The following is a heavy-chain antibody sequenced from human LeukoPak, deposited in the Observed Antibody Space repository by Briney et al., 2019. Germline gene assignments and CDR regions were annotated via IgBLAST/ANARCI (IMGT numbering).Heavy chain of an antibody. D-gene: IGHD6-13*01. CDR1: GYTFTSYW. J-gene: IGHJ4*02. V-gene: IGHV1-46*01. CDR3: AKAPRNSSTMLDY. Sequence: APVKVSCKASGYTFTSYWIQWVRQAPGQGLEWMGLINPSDGSIAYAHRFQGRVTMTRDTSTSIVYMDLSSLRSEDTAVYYCAKAPRNSSTMLDYWGQGTLLTVSS. CDR2: INPSDGSI.